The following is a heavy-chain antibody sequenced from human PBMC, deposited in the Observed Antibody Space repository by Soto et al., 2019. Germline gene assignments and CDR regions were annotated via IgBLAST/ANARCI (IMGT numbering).Heavy chain of an antibody. CDR3: ARDRPYGSGRRSGYYGMDV. Sequence: SETLSLTCTVSGGSISSYYWSWIRQPPGKGLEWIGYIYDSGSTNYNPSLKSRVTISIDTSKKQFSLKLSSMTPADTAVYYCARDRPYGSGRRSGYYGMDVWGQGTTVTVSS. V-gene: IGHV4-59*01. D-gene: IGHD3-10*01. J-gene: IGHJ6*02. CDR1: GGSISSYY. CDR2: IYDSGST.